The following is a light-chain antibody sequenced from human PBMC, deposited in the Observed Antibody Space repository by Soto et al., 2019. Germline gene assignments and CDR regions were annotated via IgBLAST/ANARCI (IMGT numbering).Light chain of an antibody. CDR2: DAS. V-gene: IGKV3-11*01. CDR1: QSFSGY. J-gene: IGKJ5*01. Sequence: EIVLTQSPATLSLSPGERATLSCRASQSFSGYLAWYQQKPGQAPRLLIYDASKRATGIPARFSGRGSGTDFTLTINSLEPEDFAVYYCQQRSNWPPVITFGQGTRLEIK. CDR3: QQRSNWPPVIT.